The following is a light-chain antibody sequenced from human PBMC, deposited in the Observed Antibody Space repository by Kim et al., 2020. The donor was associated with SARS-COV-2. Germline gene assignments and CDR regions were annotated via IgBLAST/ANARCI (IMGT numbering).Light chain of an antibody. CDR3: SSWTTSGAYL. V-gene: IGLV2-18*02. CDR2: EVT. CDR1: SSDVGSSNR. Sequence: GQSVTISCTGTSSDVGSSNRVSWYRQSPGTAPKRIIYEVTNRPSGVPDRFSGSKSGNTASLTISGLQAEDETDYFCSSWTTSGAYLFGRGTKVTVL. J-gene: IGLJ1*01.